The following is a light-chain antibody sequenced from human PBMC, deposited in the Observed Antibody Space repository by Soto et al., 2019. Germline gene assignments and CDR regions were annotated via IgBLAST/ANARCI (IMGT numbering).Light chain of an antibody. V-gene: IGLV1-47*01. CDR2: KNY. CDR3: ATWDDSLSAWV. Sequence: QSVLTQPPSASGTPGQRVTISCSGGSSNIGSTYVYWYQHLPGTAPKLLIYKNYQRPSGVPDRFSGSKSGTSASLAISGLRSEDEADYYCATWDDSLSAWVFGGGTKLNVL. J-gene: IGLJ3*02. CDR1: SSNIGSTY.